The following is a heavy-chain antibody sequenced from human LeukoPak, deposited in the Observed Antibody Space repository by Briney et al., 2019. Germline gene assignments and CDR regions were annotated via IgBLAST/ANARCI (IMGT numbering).Heavy chain of an antibody. J-gene: IGHJ4*02. V-gene: IGHV4-30-2*01. CDR3: ARRYSSSSGAYYFDY. CDR2: IYHSGST. CDR1: GGSISSGGYY. Sequence: SETLSLTCTVSGGSISSGGYYWSWIRQPPGKGLEWIGYIYHSGSTYYNPSLKSRVTISVDTSKNQFSLKLSSVTAADTAVYYCARRYSSSSGAYYFDYWGQGTLVTVSS. D-gene: IGHD6-6*01.